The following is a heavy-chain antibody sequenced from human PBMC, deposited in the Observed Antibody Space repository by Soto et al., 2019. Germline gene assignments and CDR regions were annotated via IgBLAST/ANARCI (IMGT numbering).Heavy chain of an antibody. CDR3: AKDPPLYGSSGPEGVFGY. Sequence: GGSLRLSCAASGFTFSSYAMSWVRQAPGKGLEWVSAISGSGGSTYYADSVKGRFTISRDNSKNTLYLQMNSLRAEDTAVYYCAKDPPLYGSSGPEGVFGYWGQGTLVTVSS. V-gene: IGHV3-23*01. CDR2: ISGSGGST. D-gene: IGHD3-22*01. J-gene: IGHJ4*02. CDR1: GFTFSSYA.